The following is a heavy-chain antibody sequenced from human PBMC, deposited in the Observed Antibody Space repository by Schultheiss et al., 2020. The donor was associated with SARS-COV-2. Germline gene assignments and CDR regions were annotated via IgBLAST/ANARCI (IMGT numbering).Heavy chain of an antibody. CDR1: GGSFSGYY. Sequence: SETLSLTCAVYGGSFSGYYWSWIRQPPGKGLEWIGEINHSGSTNYNPSLKSRVTISVDTSKNQFSLKLSSVTAADTAVYYCARGSLLRYFDFTYYYYGMDVWSQGTTVTVSS. V-gene: IGHV4-34*01. J-gene: IGHJ6*02. CDR3: ARGSLLRYFDFTYYYYGMDV. CDR2: INHSGST. D-gene: IGHD3-9*01.